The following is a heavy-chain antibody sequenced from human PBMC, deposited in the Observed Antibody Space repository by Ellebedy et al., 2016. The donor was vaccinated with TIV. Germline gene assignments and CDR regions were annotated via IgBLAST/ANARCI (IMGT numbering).Heavy chain of an antibody. CDR3: SSHVGTSMTH. D-gene: IGHD5-18*01. V-gene: IGHV3-7*01. J-gene: IGHJ4*02. CDR1: GFSFSNYW. CDR2: IKQDGSER. Sequence: GGSLRLXCDASGFSFSNYWMSWVRQAPGKGLEWVANIKQDGSERHYVGSVKGRFTISRDNAKSSLYLQMNSLRVEDTALYCCSSHVGTSMTHWGQGTLVTVSS.